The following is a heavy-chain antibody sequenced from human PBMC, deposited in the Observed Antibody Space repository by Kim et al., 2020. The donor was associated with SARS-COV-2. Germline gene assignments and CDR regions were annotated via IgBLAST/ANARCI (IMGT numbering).Heavy chain of an antibody. CDR2: IYFSGGT. D-gene: IGHD3-3*02. CDR1: GNSISDYH. Sequence: SENLSLTCTVSGNSISDYHWTWIRQPPGKRLEYIGSIYFSGGTDYNPSLKSRVTISVDTAKNQFSLNLSSVTAADTAVYYCAPHFPLNPIFFDPWGHGTL. J-gene: IGHJ5*02. V-gene: IGHV4-59*12. CDR3: APHFPLNPIFFDP.